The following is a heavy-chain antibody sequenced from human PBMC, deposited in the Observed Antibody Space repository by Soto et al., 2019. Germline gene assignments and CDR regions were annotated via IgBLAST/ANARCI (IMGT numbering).Heavy chain of an antibody. Sequence: QLLQSGGCLVQPGGSLTLSCAASGFTFGTTDMSWVRQAPGEGLEWVSTIDGSGGITYYADSVKGRFTISRDNSRNTVYLQMNSLRGDDTALYYCVKNSGGFNTWGQGALVTVSS. CDR1: GFTFGTTD. V-gene: IGHV3-23*01. CDR3: VKNSGGFNT. J-gene: IGHJ5*02. CDR2: IDGSGGIT. D-gene: IGHD3-10*01.